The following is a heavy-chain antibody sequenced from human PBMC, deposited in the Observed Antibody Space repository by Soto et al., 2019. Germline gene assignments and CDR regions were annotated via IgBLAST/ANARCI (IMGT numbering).Heavy chain of an antibody. CDR2: INAGNGNT. J-gene: IGHJ5*02. D-gene: IGHD3-3*01. CDR1: GYTFTNYA. V-gene: IGHV1-3*01. Sequence: ASVKVSCKASGYTFTNYAMHWVRQAPGQRLEWMGWINAGNGNTKYSQKFQGRVTITRDTSASTAYMELSSLRSEDTAVYYCARVYTPDDFWSGYYYNWFDPWGQGTLVTVSS. CDR3: ARVYTPDDFWSGYYYNWFDP.